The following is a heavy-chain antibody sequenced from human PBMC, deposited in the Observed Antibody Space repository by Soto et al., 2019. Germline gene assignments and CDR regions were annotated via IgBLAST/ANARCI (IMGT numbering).Heavy chain of an antibody. CDR1: GFTFSSYW. CDR2: IKQDGSEK. D-gene: IGHD6-6*01. Sequence: GGSLRLSCAASGFTFSSYWMSWVRQAPGKGLEWVANIKQDGSEKYYVDSVKGRFTISRDNAKNSLYLQMNSLRAEDTAVYYCARDNLSIAARGDYYYGMDVWGQGTTVTVSS. V-gene: IGHV3-7*05. J-gene: IGHJ6*02. CDR3: ARDNLSIAARGDYYYGMDV.